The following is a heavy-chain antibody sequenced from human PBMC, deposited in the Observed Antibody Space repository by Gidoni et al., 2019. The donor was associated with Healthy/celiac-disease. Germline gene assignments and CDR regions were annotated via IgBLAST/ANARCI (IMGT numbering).Heavy chain of an antibody. CDR3: ARTLISYYGSGRGGGMDV. V-gene: IGHV1-2*02. CDR2: INPNSGGT. J-gene: IGHJ6*02. CDR1: RYTFTGYY. Sequence: QVQLVQSGAEVKKHGASVKVSCKASRYTFTGYYMHWVRQAPGHGLEWMGWINPNSGGTNYAQKMQGGVTMTRETSISTAYMELSRLGSDDTAVYYCARTLISYYGSGRGGGMDVWGQGTTVTVSS. D-gene: IGHD3-10*01.